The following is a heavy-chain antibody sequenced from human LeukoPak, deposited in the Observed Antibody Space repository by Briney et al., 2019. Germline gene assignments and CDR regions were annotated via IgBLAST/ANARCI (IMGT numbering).Heavy chain of an antibody. V-gene: IGHV3-7*04. J-gene: IGHJ4*02. CDR3: ARGHNSTLPD. Sequence: PGESLRLSCAASGFTFSLYWMAWVRQAPGKGLEWVANIREDESEKYYVDSVKGRFTISRDNAKNSMYLEMNSLRAEDTAVYYCARGHNSTLPDWGQGSLVTVSS. CDR1: GFTFSLYW. CDR2: IREDESEK. D-gene: IGHD1-20*01.